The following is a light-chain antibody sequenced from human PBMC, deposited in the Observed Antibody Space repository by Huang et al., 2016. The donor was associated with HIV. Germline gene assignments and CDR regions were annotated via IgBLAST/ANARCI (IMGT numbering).Light chain of an antibody. Sequence: EIVLTQSPATLSLSPGERATLSCRASQSVSSNLAWYQQKPGQAPRLLIYGTLNRVNDSPERFSGSGSGTDFSLTIFSLEPEDFAVYYCQQRSDWPRTFGQGTKLEI. V-gene: IGKV3-11*01. J-gene: IGKJ2*01. CDR1: QSVSSN. CDR3: QQRSDWPRT. CDR2: GTL.